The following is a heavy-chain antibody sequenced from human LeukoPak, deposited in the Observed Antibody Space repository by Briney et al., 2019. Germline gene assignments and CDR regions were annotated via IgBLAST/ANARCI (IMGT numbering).Heavy chain of an antibody. V-gene: IGHV4-61*02. J-gene: IGHJ4*02. CDR2: IYTSGST. Sequence: SQTLSLTCTVSGGSISSGSYCWSWIRQRAGKGLEWIGRIYTSGSTNYNPSLKSRVTISVDTSKNQFSLKLSSVTAADTAVYYCAREPGDYVDYWGQGTLVTVSS. CDR1: GGSISSGSYC. CDR3: AREPGDYVDY.